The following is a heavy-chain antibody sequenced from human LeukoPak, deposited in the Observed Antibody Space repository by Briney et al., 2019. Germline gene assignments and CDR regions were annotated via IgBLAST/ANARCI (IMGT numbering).Heavy chain of an antibody. CDR2: ISYDGSNK. CDR1: GFTFSSYG. CDR3: AKASVGYGMDV. V-gene: IGHV3-30*18. D-gene: IGHD4-23*01. Sequence: GRSPRLSCAASGFTFSSYGMHWVRQAPGKGLEWVAVISYDGSNKYYADSVKGRFTISRDNSKNTLYLQMNSLRAEDTAVYYCAKASVGYGMDVWGKGTTVTVSS. J-gene: IGHJ6*04.